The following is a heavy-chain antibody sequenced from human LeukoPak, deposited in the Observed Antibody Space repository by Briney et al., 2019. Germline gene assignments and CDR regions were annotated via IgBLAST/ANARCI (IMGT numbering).Heavy chain of an antibody. CDR2: ISAYNGNT. J-gene: IGHJ3*02. CDR3: ARIKRWLQFDLDAFDI. D-gene: IGHD5-24*01. Sequence: ASVKVSCKASGYTFTSYGISWVRQAPGQGLEWMGWISAYNGNTNYAQKLQGRVTMTTDTSTSTAYMELRSLRSDDTAVYYCARIKRWLQFDLDAFDIWGQGTMVTVSS. CDR1: GYTFTSYG. V-gene: IGHV1-18*01.